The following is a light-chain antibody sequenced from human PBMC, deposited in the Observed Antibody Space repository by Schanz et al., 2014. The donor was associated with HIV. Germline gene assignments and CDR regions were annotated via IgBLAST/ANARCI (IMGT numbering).Light chain of an antibody. Sequence: EIVLTQSPGSLSLSPGGRATLSCGASQRLSSSYLAWYQQKRDQPPRLLIFGASNRATGFPDRFSGSASGTDFTLTISRVEPEDYAVYYCQYYGSPPWTFGQGTKVQVK. CDR1: QRLSSSY. V-gene: IGKV3-20*01. CDR3: QYYGSPPWT. CDR2: GAS. J-gene: IGKJ1*01.